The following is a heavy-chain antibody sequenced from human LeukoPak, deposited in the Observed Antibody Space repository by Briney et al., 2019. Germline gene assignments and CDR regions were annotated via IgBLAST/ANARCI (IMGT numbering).Heavy chain of an antibody. Sequence: PGGSLRLSCAASGFTFSSYAMRWVRQAPGKGLEWVAVISYDGSNKYYADSVKGRFTISRDNSKNTLYLQMNSLRAEDTAVYYCARDRWVYCSSTSCYTGLNYWGQGTLVTVSS. J-gene: IGHJ4*02. V-gene: IGHV3-30-3*01. CDR2: ISYDGSNK. D-gene: IGHD2-2*02. CDR1: GFTFSSYA. CDR3: ARDRWVYCSSTSCYTGLNY.